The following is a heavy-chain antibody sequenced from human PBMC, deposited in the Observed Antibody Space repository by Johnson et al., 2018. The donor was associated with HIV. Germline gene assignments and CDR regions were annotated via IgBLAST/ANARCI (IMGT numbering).Heavy chain of an antibody. Sequence: QVQLVESGGGVVQPGRSLRVSCAASGFTFSSYAMHWVRQAPGKGLEWVAVISYDGSNKYYADSVKGRFTISRDNSKNTLYLQMNNLRAGDSAVYYCVRASWFGAFDIWGQGTLVTVSS. J-gene: IGHJ3*02. CDR3: VRASWFGAFDI. V-gene: IGHV3-30*14. CDR2: ISYDGSNK. CDR1: GFTFSSYA. D-gene: IGHD3-10*01.